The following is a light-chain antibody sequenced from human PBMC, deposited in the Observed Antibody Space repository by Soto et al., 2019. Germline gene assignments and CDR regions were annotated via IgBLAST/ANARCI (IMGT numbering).Light chain of an antibody. Sequence: EIVLTQSPATLSFSPGERAALSCRAIQSVSSYLAWYQQKPGQAPRLLIYDASKRAPGIPARFTGSGSGTDFTLTISSLEPEDFAVYFCQQRSNWPSTFGGGTKVEI. CDR3: QQRSNWPST. V-gene: IGKV3-11*01. CDR1: QSVSSY. CDR2: DAS. J-gene: IGKJ4*01.